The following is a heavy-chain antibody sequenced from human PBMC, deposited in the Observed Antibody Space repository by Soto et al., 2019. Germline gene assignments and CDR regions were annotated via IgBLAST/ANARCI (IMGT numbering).Heavy chain of an antibody. CDR2: IYYSGST. CDR1: VVSISSGDYY. V-gene: IGHV4-30-4*01. Sequence: SETLSLTCTFSVVSISSGDYYCSWIRQPPWKGLEWIGYIYYSGSTYYNPSLKSRVTISVDTSKNQFSLKLSSVTAADTAVYYCARGASYVDLAYWGEGTQVKVS. CDR3: ARGASYVDLAY. J-gene: IGHJ4*02. D-gene: IGHD5-18*01.